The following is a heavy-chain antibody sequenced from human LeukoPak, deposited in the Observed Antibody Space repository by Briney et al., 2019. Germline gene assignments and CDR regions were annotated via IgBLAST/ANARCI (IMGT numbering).Heavy chain of an antibody. Sequence: PGGSLRLSCTASGFTFGDYAMSWVRQAPGKGLEWVGFIRSKAYGGTTEYAASVKGRFTISRDDSKSIAYLQMNSLKTEDTAVYYCTRETGTTFVPYYFDYWGQGTLVTVSS. CDR2: IRSKAYGGTT. J-gene: IGHJ4*02. CDR3: TRETGTTFVPYYFDY. CDR1: GFTFGDYA. D-gene: IGHD1-1*01. V-gene: IGHV3-49*04.